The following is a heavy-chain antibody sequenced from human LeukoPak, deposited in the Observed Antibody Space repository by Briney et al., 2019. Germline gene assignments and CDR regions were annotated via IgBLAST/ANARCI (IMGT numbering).Heavy chain of an antibody. D-gene: IGHD5-18*01. CDR2: IYYSGST. J-gene: IGHJ6*03. V-gene: IGHV4-39*01. Sequence: SETLSLPCTVSGGSISSSSYYWGWIRQPPGKGLEWIGVIYYSGSTYYNPSLKSRVTISVDASKNQFSLKVSSVTAADTAVYYCARVDSKGYSYGFYYYYYMDVWGKGTTVTVSS. CDR3: ARVDSKGYSYGFYYYYYMDV. CDR1: GGSISSSSYY.